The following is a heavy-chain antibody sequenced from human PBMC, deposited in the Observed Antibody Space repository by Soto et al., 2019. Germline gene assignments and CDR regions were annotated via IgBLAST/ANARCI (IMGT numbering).Heavy chain of an antibody. CDR1: GGTFSNYA. V-gene: IGHV1-69*01. D-gene: IGHD2-2*01. CDR2: IIPIFGTA. Sequence: QVQLVQSGAEVKKPGSSVKVSCKASGGTFSNYAINWVRQAPGQGLEWMGGIIPIFGTANYAQKFQGRVTITADESTCTAYMELSRLRSEDTAVYYCARDVLPAASYYYYGMDVWGQGTTVTVSS. CDR3: ARDVLPAASYYYYGMDV. J-gene: IGHJ6*02.